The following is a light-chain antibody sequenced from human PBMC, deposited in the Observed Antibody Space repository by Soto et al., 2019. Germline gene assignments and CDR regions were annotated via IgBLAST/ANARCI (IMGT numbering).Light chain of an antibody. CDR3: QQYNTFWT. Sequence: DIQITQSPSTLSASLGDRVPITCRASQSISSWLAWYQQKPGKAPKLLIYDASSLESGVPSRFSGSVSGTEFTLTISSLQPDDFATYYCQQYNTFWTFGQGTKVDIK. J-gene: IGKJ1*01. CDR1: QSISSW. CDR2: DAS. V-gene: IGKV1-5*01.